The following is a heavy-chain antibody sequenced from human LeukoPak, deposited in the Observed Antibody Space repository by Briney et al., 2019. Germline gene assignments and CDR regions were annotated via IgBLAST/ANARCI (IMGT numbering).Heavy chain of an antibody. CDR2: IYPGDSDT. J-gene: IGHJ4*02. V-gene: IGHV5-51*01. CDR3: ARRESSGSIDY. D-gene: IGHD6-19*01. Sequence: GESLKISCKGSGYSFSNYWIGWVRQVPGEGLEWMGIIYPGDSDTRYSPSFQGQVTISTDKSITTANLQWSSLKASDTAMYYCARRESSGSIDYWGQGTLVTVSS. CDR1: GYSFSNYW.